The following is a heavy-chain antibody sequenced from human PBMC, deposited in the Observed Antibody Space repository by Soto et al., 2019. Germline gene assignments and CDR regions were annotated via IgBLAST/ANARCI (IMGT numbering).Heavy chain of an antibody. V-gene: IGHV3-64D*06. D-gene: IGHD3-10*01. J-gene: IGHJ4*02. CDR1: GFTFSSYA. Sequence: PGGSLRLSCSASGFTFSSYAMHWVRQAPGKGLEYVSAISSNGGSTYYADSVKGRFTISRDNSKNTLYLQMSSLRAEDTAVYYCVKDRAVIVLADAHFDYWGQGTLVTVSS. CDR2: ISSNGGST. CDR3: VKDRAVIVLADAHFDY.